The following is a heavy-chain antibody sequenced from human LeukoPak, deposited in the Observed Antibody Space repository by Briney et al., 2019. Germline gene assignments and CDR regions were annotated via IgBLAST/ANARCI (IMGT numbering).Heavy chain of an antibody. D-gene: IGHD7-27*01. Sequence: GASVKVSCKASGYTFTGYYMHWVRQAPGQGLEWMGWINPNSGGTNYAQKFQGRVTMTRDTSISTAYMELSRLRSDDTAVYYCARERPTWEVGSGLYYYYYGMDVWGQGTTVTVSS. CDR2: INPNSGGT. CDR1: GYTFTGYY. V-gene: IGHV1-2*02. CDR3: ARERPTWEVGSGLYYYYYGMDV. J-gene: IGHJ6*02.